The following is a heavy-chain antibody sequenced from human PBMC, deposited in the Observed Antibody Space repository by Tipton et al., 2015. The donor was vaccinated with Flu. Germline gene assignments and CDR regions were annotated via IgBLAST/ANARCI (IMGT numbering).Heavy chain of an antibody. D-gene: IGHD3-16*01. V-gene: IGHV3-7*01. J-gene: IGHJ5*02. CDR3: ARFAGGS. Sequence: QLVQSGGTLVQPGGSLRLSCAASGFPFSNFWMHWVRQAPGKGLEWVAHINQDGSEKGYVDSVKGRFTISRDNGKNSVYLQMNSLRAEDTAVYYCARFAGGSWGQGTLVTVTS. CDR1: GFPFSNFW. CDR2: INQDGSEK.